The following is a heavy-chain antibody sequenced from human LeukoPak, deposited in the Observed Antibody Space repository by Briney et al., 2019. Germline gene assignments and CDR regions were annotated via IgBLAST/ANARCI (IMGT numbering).Heavy chain of an antibody. J-gene: IGHJ4*02. V-gene: IGHV3-33*01. CDR3: ARFNSGSYSYYDY. D-gene: IGHD1-26*01. CDR1: GFTFSSYG. CDR2: IWYDGSNK. Sequence: QPGGSLRLSCAASGFTFSSYGMHWVRQAPGKGLEWVAVIWYDGSNKYYADSVKGRFTISRDNSKNTLYLQMNSLRAEDTAVYYCARFNSGSYSYYDYWGQGTLVTVSS.